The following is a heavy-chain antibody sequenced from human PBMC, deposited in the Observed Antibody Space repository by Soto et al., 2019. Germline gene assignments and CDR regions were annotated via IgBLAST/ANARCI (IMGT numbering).Heavy chain of an antibody. Sequence: GPPAKAICTAPGGTISIYAICWARQAPGPGLEWMGGITAFIGTTNYAQKVQGRVTITTDECTRTAYMEVRILRSDNTAVYYCAREVVITIFGELINNNNWFDPWGHGTLVTVSS. D-gene: IGHD3-3*01. V-gene: IGHV1-69*05. CDR2: ITAFIGTT. CDR1: GGTISIYA. CDR3: AREVVITIFGELINNNNWFDP. J-gene: IGHJ5*02.